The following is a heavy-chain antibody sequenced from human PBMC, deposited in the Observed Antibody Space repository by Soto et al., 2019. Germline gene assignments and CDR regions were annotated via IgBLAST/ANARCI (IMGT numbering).Heavy chain of an antibody. CDR3: ARVYNWNYYYGMDV. V-gene: IGHV3-53*01. CDR1: GFSVSSDY. D-gene: IGHD1-20*01. J-gene: IGHJ6*02. CDR2: IYSGGST. Sequence: XVSLGLSCAASGFSVSSDYMSWVRQAPGKGLEWVSLIYSGGSTYYADSVKGRFTISRDNSKNTLYLQMNSLRAEDTAVYYCARVYNWNYYYGMDVWGQGTTVTVSS.